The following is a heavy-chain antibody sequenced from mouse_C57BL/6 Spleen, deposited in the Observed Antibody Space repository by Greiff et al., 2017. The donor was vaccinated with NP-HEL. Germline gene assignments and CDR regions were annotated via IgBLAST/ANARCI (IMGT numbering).Heavy chain of an antibody. CDR2: IDPSDSYN. CDR1: GYTFTSYW. CDR3: ARTYDYDVSWFAY. V-gene: IGHV1-59*01. Sequence: VQLKQPGAELVRPGTSVKLSCKASGYTFTSYWMHWVKQRPGQGLEWIGVIDPSDSYNNYNQKFKGKATLTVDTSSSTAYMQLSSLASEDSAVYYCARTYDYDVSWFAYWGQGTLVTVSA. J-gene: IGHJ3*01. D-gene: IGHD2-4*01.